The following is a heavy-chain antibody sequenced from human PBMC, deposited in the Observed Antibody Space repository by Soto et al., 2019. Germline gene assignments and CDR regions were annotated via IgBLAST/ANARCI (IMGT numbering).Heavy chain of an antibody. J-gene: IGHJ3*02. V-gene: IGHV3-23*01. Sequence: EVQLLESGGGLVQPGGSLRLSCAASGFIFSSYAMSWVRQAPGKGLEWVSSITGSGGMTYYADSVKGRFTISRDNSKDALYLQMNSLRAEDTAVYYCAKDLEPAIDAFDIWGQGTMVTVSS. CDR3: AKDLEPAIDAFDI. CDR2: ITGSGGMT. CDR1: GFIFSSYA.